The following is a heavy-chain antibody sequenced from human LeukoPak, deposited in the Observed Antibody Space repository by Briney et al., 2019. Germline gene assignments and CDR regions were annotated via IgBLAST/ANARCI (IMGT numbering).Heavy chain of an antibody. CDR2: INPNSGGT. CDR3: ARVLYYDILTGSHTLDP. J-gene: IGHJ5*02. Sequence: ASVKVSCKASGYIFTDYYMHWVRQAPGQELGWMGRINPNSGGTNYAQKFQGRVTMTRDTSISTAYMELSRLRSDDTAVYYCARVLYYDILTGSHTLDPWGQGTLVTVSS. D-gene: IGHD3-9*01. V-gene: IGHV1-2*06. CDR1: GYIFTDYY.